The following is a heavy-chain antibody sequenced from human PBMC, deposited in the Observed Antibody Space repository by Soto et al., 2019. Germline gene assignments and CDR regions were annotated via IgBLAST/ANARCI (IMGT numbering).Heavy chain of an antibody. Sequence: SGPTLVNPTQALALTCTFSGFSLTTSGMCVSWIRQPPGKALEWLARIDRDDDKYYTTSLKTRLTISKDTSRNQVVLTMTNMDPVDTATYYCARTRRVPGSHDYGMDVWGQGTTVTVSS. V-gene: IGHV2-70*11. CDR3: ARTRRVPGSHDYGMDV. CDR1: GFSLTTSGMC. J-gene: IGHJ6*02. D-gene: IGHD2-2*01. CDR2: IDRDDDK.